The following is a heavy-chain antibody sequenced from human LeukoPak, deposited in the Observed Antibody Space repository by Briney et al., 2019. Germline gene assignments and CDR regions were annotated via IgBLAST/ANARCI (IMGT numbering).Heavy chain of an antibody. CDR1: GGTFSSYA. CDR3: ARVGMPYYYYYYMDV. CDR2: IIPILGIA. D-gene: IGHD1-26*01. Sequence: GSSVTVSCKASGGTFSSYAISWVRQAPGQGLEWMGRIIPILGIANYAQKFQGRVTITADKSTSTAYMELSSLRSEDTAVYYCARVGMPYYYYYYMDVWGKGTTVTVSS. J-gene: IGHJ6*03. V-gene: IGHV1-69*04.